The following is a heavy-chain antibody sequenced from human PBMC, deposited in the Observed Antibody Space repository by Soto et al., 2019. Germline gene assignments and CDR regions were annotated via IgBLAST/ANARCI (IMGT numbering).Heavy chain of an antibody. V-gene: IGHV1-18*04. Sequence: QVQLVQSGAEVKNPGASVKVSCKASGYTFTSYGISWARQAPGQGLEWMGLFSAYNGKKNYAQKLQGRVTMTTDTSTSTAYMELRSQRSDETALYYCARDRRDCSSTSCINRGDYGMDVWGQGTTVTVSS. D-gene: IGHD2-2*01. CDR3: ARDRRDCSSTSCINRGDYGMDV. J-gene: IGHJ6*02. CDR2: FSAYNGKK. CDR1: GYTFTSYG.